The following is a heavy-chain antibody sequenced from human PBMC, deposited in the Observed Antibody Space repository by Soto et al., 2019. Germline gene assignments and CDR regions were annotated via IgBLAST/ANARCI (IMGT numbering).Heavy chain of an antibody. CDR2: IRSRPHNYAT. CDR1: GLNFSGSA. J-gene: IGHJ4*02. CDR3: TTERDY. V-gene: IGHV3-73*02. Sequence: EVQLVESGGGLVQIGGSLKLSCATSGLNFSGSAMHWARQASGKGLEWVGRIRSRPHNYATTYAASVEGRLTISRDDSKNTVYLQMNGLKTEDTAVYYCTTERDYWGRGTLVTVSS.